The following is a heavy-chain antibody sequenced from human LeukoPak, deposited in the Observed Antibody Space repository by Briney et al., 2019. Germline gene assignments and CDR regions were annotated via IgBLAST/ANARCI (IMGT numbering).Heavy chain of an antibody. D-gene: IGHD1-7*01. CDR1: GFTVSSNY. CDR3: ARTRITGTTSWFDP. CDR2: IYSGGST. V-gene: IGHV3-53*01. Sequence: GGSLRLSCAASGFTVSSNYMSWVRQAPGKGLEWVSVIYSGGSTYYADSVKGRFTISRDNAKNSLYLQMNSLRAEDTAVYYCARTRITGTTSWFDPWGQGTLVTVSS. J-gene: IGHJ5*02.